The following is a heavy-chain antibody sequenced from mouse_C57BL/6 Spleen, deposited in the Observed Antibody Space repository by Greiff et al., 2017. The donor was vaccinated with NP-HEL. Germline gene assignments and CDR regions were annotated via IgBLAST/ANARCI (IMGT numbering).Heavy chain of an antibody. V-gene: IGHV1-19*01. CDR1: GYTFTDYY. J-gene: IGHJ2*01. Sequence: VQLQQSGPVLVKPGASVKMSCKASGYTFTDYYMNWVKQSHGKSLEWIGVINPYNGGTSYNQKVKGKATLTVEKSSSTAYMELNSLTSEDSAVYYCARYAYEGYYFDYWGQGTTLTVSS. CDR2: INPYNGGT. D-gene: IGHD1-1*01. CDR3: ARYAYEGYYFDY.